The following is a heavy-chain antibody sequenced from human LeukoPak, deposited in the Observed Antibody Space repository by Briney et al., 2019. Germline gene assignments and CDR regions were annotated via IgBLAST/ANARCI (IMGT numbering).Heavy chain of an antibody. CDR1: RFIFSSYS. J-gene: IGHJ6*02. D-gene: IGHD3-10*02. Sequence: GGSLRLSCEASRFIFSSYSMNWVRQAPGKGLEWLSYISESSSHRYYADSVKGRFTISRDNSKNTLYLQMNSLRAEDTAVYYCARAPLRSDYYGMDVWGQGTTVTVPS. V-gene: IGHV3-21*01. CDR2: ISESSSHR. CDR3: ARAPLRSDYYGMDV.